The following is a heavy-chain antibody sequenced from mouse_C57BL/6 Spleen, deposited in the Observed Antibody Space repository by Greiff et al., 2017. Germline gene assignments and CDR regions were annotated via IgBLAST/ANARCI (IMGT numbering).Heavy chain of an antibody. V-gene: IGHV1-82*01. CDR3: ATTTVVAHYFDY. CDR2: IYPGDGDT. CDR1: GYAFSSSW. D-gene: IGHD1-1*01. J-gene: IGHJ2*01. Sequence: QVQLKQSGPELVKPGASVKISCKASGYAFSSSWMNWVKQRPGKGLEWIGRIYPGDGDTNYNGKFKGKATLTADKSSSTAYMQLSSLTSEDSAVYFCATTTVVAHYFDYWGQGTTLTVSS.